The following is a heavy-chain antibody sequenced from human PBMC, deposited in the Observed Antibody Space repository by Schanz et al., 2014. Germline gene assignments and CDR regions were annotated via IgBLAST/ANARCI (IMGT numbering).Heavy chain of an antibody. CDR2: ISGSSRTI. D-gene: IGHD1-26*01. Sequence: EVQLVESGGGLIQPGGSLRLSCAASGFGFSSYSMNWVRQAPGKGLEWVSYISGSSRTIYYADSMKGRFTVSRDNAENALYLQMISLRAEDTGLYFCARGGSGNHYRLDYWGQGTLVTVSS. J-gene: IGHJ4*02. CDR3: ARGGSGNHYRLDY. V-gene: IGHV3-48*01. CDR1: GFGFSSYS.